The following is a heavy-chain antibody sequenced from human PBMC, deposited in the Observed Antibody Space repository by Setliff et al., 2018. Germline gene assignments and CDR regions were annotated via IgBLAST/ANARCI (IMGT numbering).Heavy chain of an antibody. CDR2: INYSGSS. V-gene: IGHV4-39*01. CDR3: ARHLSYSGETMDV. Sequence: SETLSLTCAVSGGAIDNRYYWGWIRQPPGKGLDWIGNINYSGSSYYNPSLKSRVTISVDTSKKYFFLNLTSLTAADTAVYYCARHLSYSGETMDVWGKGTTVTVSS. D-gene: IGHD5-12*01. CDR1: GGAIDNRYY. J-gene: IGHJ6*03.